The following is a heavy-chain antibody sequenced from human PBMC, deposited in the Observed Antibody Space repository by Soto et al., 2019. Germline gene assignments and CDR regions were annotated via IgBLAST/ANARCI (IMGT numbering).Heavy chain of an antibody. V-gene: IGHV4-34*01. CDR3: ARGFGDYVWRHYRPYIDF. Sequence: SLTCGVSGGSFSDFYWSWIRQPPGNGLEWVGDINHSGSTHYNPSLKSRGTISVDTSKNQFSLKLKSVTAADTAVYYCARGFGDYVWRHYRPYIDFWGQGTMVTV. CDR1: GGSFSDFY. CDR2: INHSGST. J-gene: IGHJ4*02. D-gene: IGHD3-16*02.